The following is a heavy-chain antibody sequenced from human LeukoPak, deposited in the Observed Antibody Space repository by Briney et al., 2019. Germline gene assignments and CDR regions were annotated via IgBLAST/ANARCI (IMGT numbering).Heavy chain of an antibody. J-gene: IGHJ6*02. Sequence: GGSLRLSCAASGFTFSSYWMSWVRQAPGKGLEWVANIKQDGSEKYYVDSVKGRFTIPRDNAKNSLYLQMNSLRGEDTALYYCAKARLMAAPFYYYGMDVWGPGTTVTVSS. CDR2: IKQDGSEK. D-gene: IGHD5-24*01. V-gene: IGHV3-7*03. CDR1: GFTFSSYW. CDR3: AKARLMAAPFYYYGMDV.